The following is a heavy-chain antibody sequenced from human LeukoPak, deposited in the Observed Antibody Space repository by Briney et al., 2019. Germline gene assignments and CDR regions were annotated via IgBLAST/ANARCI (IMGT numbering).Heavy chain of an antibody. CDR2: ISAYNGNT. CDR1: GGTFSSYA. D-gene: IGHD3-22*01. CDR3: ARVAYYYDSSGYYYDNDY. J-gene: IGHJ4*02. V-gene: IGHV1-18*01. Sequence: ASVKVSCKASGGTFSSYAISWVRQAPGQGLEWMGWISAYNGNTNYAQKLQGRVTMTTDTSTSTAYMELRSLRSDDTAVYYCARVAYYYDSSGYYYDNDYWGQGTLVTVSS.